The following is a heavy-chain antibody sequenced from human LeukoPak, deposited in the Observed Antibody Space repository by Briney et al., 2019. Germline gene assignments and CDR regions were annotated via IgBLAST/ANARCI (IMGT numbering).Heavy chain of an antibody. V-gene: IGHV3-23*01. CDR1: GFTFSSYA. CDR2: ISGSGGST. D-gene: IGHD6-19*01. CDR3: AKDRWQWLVLFDY. J-gene: IGHJ4*02. Sequence: GSLRLSCAASGFTFSSYAMSWVRQAPGKGLEWVSAISGSGGSTYYADSVKGRFTISRDNSKNTPYLQMNSLRAEDTAVYYCAKDRWQWLVLFDYWGQGTLVTVSS.